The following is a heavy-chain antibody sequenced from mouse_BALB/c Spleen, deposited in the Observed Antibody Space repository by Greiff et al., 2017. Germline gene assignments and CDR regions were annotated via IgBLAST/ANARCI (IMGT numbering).Heavy chain of an antibody. CDR2: ISYSGST. CDR1: GYSITSYYA. CDR3: ARSGLGQEAMDY. Sequence: DVKLVESGPGLVKPSQSLSLTCTVTGYSITSYYAWNWIRQLPGNQLEWMGYISYSGSTNYNPSLKSRISITRDTSKNQFFLQLNSVTTEDTATDYCARSGLGQEAMDYWGQGTSVTVSS. D-gene: IGHD4-1*01. J-gene: IGHJ4*01. V-gene: IGHV3-2*02.